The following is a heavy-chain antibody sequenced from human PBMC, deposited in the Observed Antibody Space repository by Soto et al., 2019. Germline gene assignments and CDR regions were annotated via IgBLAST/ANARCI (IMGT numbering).Heavy chain of an antibody. CDR2: IYYSGST. CDR1: GGSISSSSYY. V-gene: IGHV4-39*01. D-gene: IGHD3-22*01. J-gene: IGHJ4*02. CDR3: ARHSYYDSSGYFYFDY. Sequence: SETLSLTCTVSGGSISSSSYYWGWIRQPPGKGLEWIGSIYYSGSTYYNPSLKSRVTISVDTSKNQFSLKLSSVTAADTVVYYCARHSYYDSSGYFYFDYWGQGTLVTVSS.